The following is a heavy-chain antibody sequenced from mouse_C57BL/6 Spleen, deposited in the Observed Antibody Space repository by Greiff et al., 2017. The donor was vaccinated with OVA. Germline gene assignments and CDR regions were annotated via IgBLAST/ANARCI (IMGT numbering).Heavy chain of an antibody. V-gene: IGHV1-64*01. D-gene: IGHD1-1*01. CDR2: IHPNSGST. CDR1: GYTFTSYW. J-gene: IGHJ2*01. CDR3: ARASYGSSYGDY. Sequence: QVQLQQPGAELVKPGASVKLSCKASGYTFTSYWMHWVKQRPGQGLEWIGMIHPNSGSTNYNEKFKSKATLTVDKSSSTAYMQLSSLTSEDSAVYYCARASYGSSYGDYWGQGTTLTVSS.